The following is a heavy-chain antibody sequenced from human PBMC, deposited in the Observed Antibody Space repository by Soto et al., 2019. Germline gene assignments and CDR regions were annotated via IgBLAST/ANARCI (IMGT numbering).Heavy chain of an antibody. D-gene: IGHD3-22*01. CDR3: ARSPQYYYDSSGTRGDDAFDI. CDR1: GFTFSSYA. V-gene: IGHV3-64*01. J-gene: IGHJ3*02. CDR2: ISSNGGST. Sequence: GGSLRLSCAASGFTFSSYAMHWVRQAPGKGLEYVSAISSNGGSTYYANSVKGRFTISRDNSKNTLYLQMGSLRAEDMAVYYCARSPQYYYDSSGTRGDDAFDIWGQGTMVTVSS.